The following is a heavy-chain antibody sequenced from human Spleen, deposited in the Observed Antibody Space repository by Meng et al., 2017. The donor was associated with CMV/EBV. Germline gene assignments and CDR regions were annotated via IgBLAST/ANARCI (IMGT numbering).Heavy chain of an antibody. J-gene: IGHJ5*02. CDR1: GFTFSSYA. Sequence: SGFTFSSYAMHWVRQAPGKGLEWVAVISYDGSNKYYADSVKDRFTISRDNSKNTLYLQMNSLRAEDTAVYYCARDSAATVTTDNWFDPWGQGTLVTVSS. CDR3: ARDSAATVTTDNWFDP. D-gene: IGHD4-17*01. CDR2: ISYDGSNK. V-gene: IGHV3-30*04.